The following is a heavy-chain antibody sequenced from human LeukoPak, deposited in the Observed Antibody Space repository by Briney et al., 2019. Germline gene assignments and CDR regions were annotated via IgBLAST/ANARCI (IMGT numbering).Heavy chain of an antibody. CDR1: GRSISSGSYY. J-gene: IGHJ6*04. V-gene: IGHV4-61*02. Sequence: PSQTLSLTRHIPGRSISSGSYYWSWIRHPAGKGLEWLGRIYTSGSTNYNPSLKSRVTISVDTSNNQYSLKLSSVTAADTAVYYCARVPWVGKLDVWGKGTTVTVSS. D-gene: IGHD1-26*01. CDR2: IYTSGST. CDR3: ARVPWVGKLDV.